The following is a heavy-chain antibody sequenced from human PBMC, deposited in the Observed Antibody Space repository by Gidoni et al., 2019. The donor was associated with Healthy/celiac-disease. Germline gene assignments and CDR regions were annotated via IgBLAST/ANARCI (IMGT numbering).Heavy chain of an antibody. J-gene: IGHJ2*01. V-gene: IGHV4-39*01. D-gene: IGHD5-18*01. CDR2: IYYSGST. CDR3: ARHSGYSYGHYLWYFDL. CDR1: GGSISSSSYY. Sequence: QLQLQESGPGLVKPSETLSLTCTVSGGSISSSSYYWGWIRQPPGKGLEWIGSIYYSGSTYYNPSLKSRVTISVDTSKNQFSLKLSSVTAADTAVYYCARHSGYSYGHYLWYFDLWGRGTLVTVSS.